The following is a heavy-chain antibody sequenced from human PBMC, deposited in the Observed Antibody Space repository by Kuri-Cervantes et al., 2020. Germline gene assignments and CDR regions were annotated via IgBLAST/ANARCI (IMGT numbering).Heavy chain of an antibody. Sequence: GESLKISCAASGFTFSSYAMSWVRQAPGKGLEWVSSISGSGGSTYHADSVKDRFTISRDNSKSTVYLWMTSLRGEDTALYYCAKGTSTTTTRLDDWGQGTQVTVSS. CDR1: GFTFSSYA. D-gene: IGHD1-1*01. J-gene: IGHJ4*02. V-gene: IGHV3-23*01. CDR2: ISGSGGST. CDR3: AKGTSTTTTRLDD.